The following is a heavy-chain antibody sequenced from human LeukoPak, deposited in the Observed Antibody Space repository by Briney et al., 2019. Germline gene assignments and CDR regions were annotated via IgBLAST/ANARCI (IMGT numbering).Heavy chain of an antibody. V-gene: IGHV1-18*01. J-gene: IGHJ4*02. CDR1: GYTFIGYV. Sequence: APVKVSCKASGYTFIGYVISGLRQAPGKGLEGMGWISVYNGNTNYAQKFQGRVTMTTDTSTSTAYMELSSLRSDDTAVYYCARPLPDYYDILTPGKSFDSWGQGTLVTVSS. CDR2: ISVYNGNT. CDR3: ARPLPDYYDILTPGKSFDS. D-gene: IGHD3-9*01.